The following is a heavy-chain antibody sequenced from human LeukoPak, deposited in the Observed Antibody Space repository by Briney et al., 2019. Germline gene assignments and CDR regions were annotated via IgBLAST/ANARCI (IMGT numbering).Heavy chain of an antibody. CDR2: INTNTGNP. Sequence: ASVKVSCKASGYTFTSYAMNWVRQAPGQGLEWMGWINTNTGNPTYAQGFTGRFVFSLDTSVSTAYLQISSLKAEDTAVYYCARTMAGSNYYYYYGMDVWGQGTTVIVSS. D-gene: IGHD6-19*01. CDR1: GYTFTSYA. J-gene: IGHJ6*02. V-gene: IGHV7-4-1*02. CDR3: ARTMAGSNYYYYYGMDV.